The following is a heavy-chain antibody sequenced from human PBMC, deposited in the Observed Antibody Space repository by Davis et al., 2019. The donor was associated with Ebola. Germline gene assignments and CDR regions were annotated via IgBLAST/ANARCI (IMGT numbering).Heavy chain of an antibody. V-gene: IGHV4-59*01. J-gene: IGHJ4*02. CDR3: ARGVYGAYFDY. D-gene: IGHD3-16*01. CDR2: IEHHGRT. CDR1: GFTFSSYA. Sequence: PGGSLRLSCAASGFTFSSYAMSWIRQSPGKGLEWIGYIEHHGRTEYIPSLNNRVTISLDTSKNQFSLELTSVTAADTAVYYCARGVYGAYFDYWGQGTLVTVSS.